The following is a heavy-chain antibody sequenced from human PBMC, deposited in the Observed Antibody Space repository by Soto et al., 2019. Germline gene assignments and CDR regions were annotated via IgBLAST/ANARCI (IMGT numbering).Heavy chain of an antibody. D-gene: IGHD2-15*01. CDR3: AKLVIGYCSGNTCDDY. V-gene: IGHV3-30*18. CDR2: ISYDSSNK. Sequence: VQLLESGGGLIQPGGSLILSCAASGFTFSYGIHWLRQAPGKGLEWVAYISYDSSNKFYGDSVKGRFTIPRDNSKNTQFLQMNSLRAEETAVYYCAKLVIGYCSGNTCDDYWGQGTLVAVSS. CDR1: GFTFSYG. J-gene: IGHJ4*02.